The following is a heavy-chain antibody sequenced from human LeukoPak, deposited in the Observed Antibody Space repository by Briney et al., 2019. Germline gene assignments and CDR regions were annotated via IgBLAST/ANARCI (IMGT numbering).Heavy chain of an antibody. CDR2: ISSSSSYI. Sequence: PGGSLRLSCAASGFTFSSYWMSWVRQAPGKGLEWVSSISSSSSYIYYADSVKGRFTISRDNAKNSLYLQMNSLRAEDTAVYYCARDGPTYYYDSSGPFDYWGQGTLVTVSS. CDR1: GFTFSSYW. V-gene: IGHV3-21*01. CDR3: ARDGPTYYYDSSGPFDY. J-gene: IGHJ4*02. D-gene: IGHD3-22*01.